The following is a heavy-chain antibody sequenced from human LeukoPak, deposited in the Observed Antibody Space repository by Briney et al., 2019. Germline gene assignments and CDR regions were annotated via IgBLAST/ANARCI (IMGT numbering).Heavy chain of an antibody. Sequence: SETLSLTCTVSGGSISSYYWSWIRQPPGKGLEWIGYIYYSGSTNYNPSLKSRVTISVDTSKNQFSLKLSSVTAADTAAYYCARGSSMITVTTYFDYWGQGTLVTVSS. D-gene: IGHD4-11*01. CDR1: GGSISSYY. V-gene: IGHV4-59*01. CDR2: IYYSGST. J-gene: IGHJ4*02. CDR3: ARGSSMITVTTYFDY.